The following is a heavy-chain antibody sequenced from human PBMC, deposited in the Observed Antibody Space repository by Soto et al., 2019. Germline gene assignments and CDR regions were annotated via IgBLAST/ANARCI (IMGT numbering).Heavy chain of an antibody. CDR2: IISIFGTA. J-gene: IGHJ6*02. CDR1: GGTFSSYA. CDR3: ARDEHQLVLNYYYYGMDV. D-gene: IGHD6-13*01. Sequence: SVKVSCKASGGTFSSYAISWVRQAPGQGLEWMGGIISIFGTANYAQKFQGRVTITAAESTSTAYVELSSLRSEDTSVYYCARDEHQLVLNYYYYGMDVWGQGTTVTVSS. V-gene: IGHV1-69*13.